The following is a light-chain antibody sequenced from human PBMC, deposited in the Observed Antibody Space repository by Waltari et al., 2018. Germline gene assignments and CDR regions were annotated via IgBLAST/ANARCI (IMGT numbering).Light chain of an antibody. CDR2: KAS. CDR3: QHYDSYSAT. Sequence: DIQMTQSPCTRSASVGDRVTSNCRASQSLTRRLAWYQQKAGKAPKLLIYKASILESGVPSRFSGGGSGTEFTLTISSLQPDDFATYYCQHYDSYSATFGRGTKVEIK. V-gene: IGKV1-5*03. J-gene: IGKJ4*02. CDR1: QSLTRR.